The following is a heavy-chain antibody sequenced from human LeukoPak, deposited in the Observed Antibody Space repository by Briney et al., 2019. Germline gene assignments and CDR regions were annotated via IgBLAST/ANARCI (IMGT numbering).Heavy chain of an antibody. J-gene: IGHJ4*02. CDR2: ISYDGSNK. V-gene: IGHV3-30-3*01. CDR1: GFTFSSYA. Sequence: GRSLRLSCAASGFTFSSYAMHWVRQAPGKGLEWMAVISYDGSNKYYADSVKGRFTISRDNSKNTLYLQMNSLRAEDTAVYYCARLPISYYYDLWGQGTLVTVSS. D-gene: IGHD3-10*01. CDR3: ARLPISYYYDL.